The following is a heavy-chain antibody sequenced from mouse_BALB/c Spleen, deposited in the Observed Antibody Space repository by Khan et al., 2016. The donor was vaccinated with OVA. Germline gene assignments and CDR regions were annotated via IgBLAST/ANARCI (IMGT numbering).Heavy chain of an antibody. CDR1: GYTFINYW. CDR2: INPSTGYT. V-gene: IGHV1-7*01. J-gene: IGHJ2*01. D-gene: IGHD1-1*01. Sequence: QVRLQQSGAELAKPGASVKMSCKASGYTFINYWILWIKQRPGQGLEWIGYINPSTGYTAYNQNFKDKATLTADKSSSTAYMQLRSLTSEDSTVYYCARRGLRGDFDYWGQGTTLTVSA. CDR3: ARRGLRGDFDY.